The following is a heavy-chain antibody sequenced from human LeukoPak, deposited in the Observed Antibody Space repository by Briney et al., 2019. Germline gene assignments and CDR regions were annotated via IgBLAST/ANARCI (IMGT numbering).Heavy chain of an antibody. CDR3: ATVKIGEFHIDY. Sequence: ASVEVSCKGSGDVLIIHAINWLRQAPGQGLEWMGGIIPIFGTPHYAQKFQGRVTIAADESTSTSYMDLSSLRSEDTAVYYCATVKIGEFHIDYWGQGTLVTVSS. D-gene: IGHD3-10*01. CDR1: GDVLIIHA. V-gene: IGHV1-69*13. CDR2: IIPIFGTP. J-gene: IGHJ4*01.